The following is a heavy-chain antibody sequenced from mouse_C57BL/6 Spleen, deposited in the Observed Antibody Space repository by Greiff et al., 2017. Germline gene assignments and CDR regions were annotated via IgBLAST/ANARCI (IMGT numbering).Heavy chain of an antibody. Sequence: QVQLQQPGAELVMPGASVKLSCKASGYTFTSYWMHWVKQRPGQGLEWIGEIDPSDSYTNYNQKFKGKSTLTVDKSSSTAYMQLSSLTSEDSAVYYCARTYYYGSSYGENFDYWGQGTTLTVSS. V-gene: IGHV1-69*01. J-gene: IGHJ2*01. CDR3: ARTYYYGSSYGENFDY. D-gene: IGHD1-1*01. CDR1: GYTFTSYW. CDR2: IDPSDSYT.